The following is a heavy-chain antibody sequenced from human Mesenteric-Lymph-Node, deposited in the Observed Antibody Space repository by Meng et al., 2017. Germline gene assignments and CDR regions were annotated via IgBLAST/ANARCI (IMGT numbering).Heavy chain of an antibody. CDR1: GGSVSSGSYY. Sequence: QVQLQESGPGLVRPSETLSLTCTVSGGSVSSGSYYWSWIRQPPGKGLEWIGYIYYSGSTNYNPSLKSRVTISVDKSKNQFSLKLSSVTAADTAVYYCARGGSRSYFDYWGQGTLVTVSS. D-gene: IGHD3-16*01. V-gene: IGHV4-61*01. CDR3: ARGGSRSYFDY. J-gene: IGHJ4*02. CDR2: IYYSGST.